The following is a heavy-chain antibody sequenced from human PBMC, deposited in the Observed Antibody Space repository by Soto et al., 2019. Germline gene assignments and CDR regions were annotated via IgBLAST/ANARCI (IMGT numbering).Heavy chain of an antibody. J-gene: IGHJ4*01. Sequence: GGSLRLSFAASGFTLSSYAMSWVRQAPGKVLELVSAISGSGASTYYADSVKGRLTISRDNSKNTLYLQMNSLRAEDTAVYYCAKDRISSGWHGGFKYWGHGTLVPVSS. V-gene: IGHV3-23*01. CDR1: GFTLSSYA. CDR2: ISGSGAST. D-gene: IGHD6-19*01. CDR3: AKDRISSGWHGGFKY.